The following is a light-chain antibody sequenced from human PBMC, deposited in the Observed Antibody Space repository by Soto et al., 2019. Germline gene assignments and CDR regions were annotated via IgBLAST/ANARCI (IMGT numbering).Light chain of an antibody. Sequence: DIQMIQSPSSLSASVGDRVTITCRASHTFSSFLNWYQQKRGKPPTLLIYGAFNLRSGVPSRFAGSGGGAEFRLTISSLQPGDFATYYCQQTYSPPFTFGQGTSLELK. V-gene: IGKV1-39*01. CDR1: HTFSSF. CDR2: GAF. J-gene: IGKJ2*01. CDR3: QQTYSPPFT.